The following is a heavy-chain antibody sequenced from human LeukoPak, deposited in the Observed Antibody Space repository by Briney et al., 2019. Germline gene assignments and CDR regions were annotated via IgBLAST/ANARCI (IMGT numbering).Heavy chain of an antibody. Sequence: ASVKVSCKASGYTFRSYSISWVRQAPGQGLEWMGWISPSNGNTNYAQKLQDGVTMTTDTSTRTVYMELRSLRSEDTAVYYCAADSLRYFDSIYFDPWGQGTLVTVSS. CDR2: ISPSNGNT. CDR3: AADSLRYFDSIYFDP. CDR1: GYTFRSYS. J-gene: IGHJ5*02. V-gene: IGHV1-18*04. D-gene: IGHD3-9*01.